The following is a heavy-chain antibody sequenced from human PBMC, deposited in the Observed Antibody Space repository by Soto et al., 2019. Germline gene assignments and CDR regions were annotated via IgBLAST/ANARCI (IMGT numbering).Heavy chain of an antibody. CDR1: GFTFSSYG. CDR2: ISYDGSNK. Sequence: PGGSLRLSCAASGFTFSSYGMHWVRQAPGKGLEWVAVISYDGSNKYYADSVKGRSTISRDNSKNTLYLQMNSLRAEDTAVYYCAKDRGSTSKRWFDPWGQGXLVTVYS. J-gene: IGHJ5*02. V-gene: IGHV3-30*18. CDR3: AKDRGSTSKRWFDP. D-gene: IGHD2-2*01.